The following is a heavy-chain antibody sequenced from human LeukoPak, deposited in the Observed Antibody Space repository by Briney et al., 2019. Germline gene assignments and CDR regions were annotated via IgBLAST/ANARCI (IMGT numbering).Heavy chain of an antibody. D-gene: IGHD3-10*01. CDR3: ARVMVRGVARRFNWFDP. J-gene: IGHJ5*02. Sequence: SETLSLTCAVYGGSFSGYYWSWIRQPPGKGLDWIGEINHSGSTNYNPSLKSRVTISVDTSKNQFSLKLSSVTAADTAVYYCARVMVRGVARRFNWFDPWGQGTLVTVSS. CDR1: GGSFSGYY. CDR2: INHSGST. V-gene: IGHV4-34*01.